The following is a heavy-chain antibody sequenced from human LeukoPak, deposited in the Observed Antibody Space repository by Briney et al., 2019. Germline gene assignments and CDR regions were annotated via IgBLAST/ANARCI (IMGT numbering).Heavy chain of an antibody. D-gene: IGHD3-10*01. J-gene: IGHJ4*02. CDR3: ARGGGGSGSYYEYYFGY. CDR2: IYHSGST. CDR1: GGSISSGGYY. V-gene: IGHV4-30-2*01. Sequence: PSQTLSLTCTVSGGSISSGGYYWSWIRQPPGKGLEWIGYIYHSGSTYYNPSLKSRVTISVDRSKNQLSLKLSSVTAADTAVYYYARGGGGSGSYYEYYFGYWGQGTLVTVSS.